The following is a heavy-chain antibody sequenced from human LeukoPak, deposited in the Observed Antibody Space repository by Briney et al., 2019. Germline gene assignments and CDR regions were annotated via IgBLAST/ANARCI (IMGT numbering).Heavy chain of an antibody. CDR1: GFTFSSYA. CDR2: ISYDGSNK. D-gene: IGHD1-26*01. J-gene: IGHJ6*02. CDR3: ARDLVGATGYYYYYGMDV. Sequence: GGYLRLSCAASGFTFSSYAMHWVRQAPGKGLEWVAVISYDGSNKYYADSVKGRFTISRDNSKNTLYLQMNSLRAEDTAVYYCARDLVGATGYYYYYGMDVWGQGTTVTVSS. V-gene: IGHV3-30*04.